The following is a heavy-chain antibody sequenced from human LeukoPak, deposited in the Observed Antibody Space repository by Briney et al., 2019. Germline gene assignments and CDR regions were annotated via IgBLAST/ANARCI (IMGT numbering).Heavy chain of an antibody. CDR3: ARDFYDGFALDY. D-gene: IGHD2/OR15-2a*01. CDR1: GFTFDDNA. CDR2: ISWNSGSI. Sequence: PGGSLRLSCAASGFTFDDNAMHWVRQAPGKGLEWVSGISWNSGSIGYADSVKGRFTISRDNARNSLYLQMDNLRAEDTGVYYCARDFYDGFALDYWGQGTLVTVSS. V-gene: IGHV3-9*01. J-gene: IGHJ4*02.